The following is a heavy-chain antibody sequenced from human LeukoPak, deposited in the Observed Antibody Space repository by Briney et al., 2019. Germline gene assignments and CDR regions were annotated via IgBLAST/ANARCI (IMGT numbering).Heavy chain of an antibody. J-gene: IGHJ4*02. V-gene: IGHV4-39*01. CDR3: ARQTGSGLFILP. D-gene: IGHD3/OR15-3a*01. CDR2: IYYSGNT. Sequence: PSETLSLTCTVSGVSISSSNSYWGWIRQPPGKGLEWIGSIYYSGNTYYNASLKSQVSISIDASKNQFSLTLTSVTAADTAVYYCARQTGSGLFILPGGQGTLVTVSS. CDR1: GVSISSSNSY.